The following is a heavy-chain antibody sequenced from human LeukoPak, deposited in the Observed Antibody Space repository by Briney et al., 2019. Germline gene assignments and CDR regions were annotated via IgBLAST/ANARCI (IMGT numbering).Heavy chain of an antibody. D-gene: IGHD3-10*01. Sequence: GGSLRLSCAASGFTFSSYSMNWVRQAPGKGLEWVSSISSSSSYIYYADSVKGRFTISRDNAKNSLYLQMNSLRAEDTAVYYCAREGRGSGIHYYFDYWGQGTLVTVSS. V-gene: IGHV3-21*01. CDR3: AREGRGSGIHYYFDY. CDR1: GFTFSSYS. CDR2: ISSSSSYI. J-gene: IGHJ4*02.